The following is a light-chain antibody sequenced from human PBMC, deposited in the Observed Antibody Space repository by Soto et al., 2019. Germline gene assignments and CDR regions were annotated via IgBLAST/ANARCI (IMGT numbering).Light chain of an antibody. CDR2: AAS. CDR1: QDISSY. V-gene: IGKV1-9*01. Sequence: DIQLTQSPSFLSASVGDRVIITCRASQDISSYLAWYQQRPGKVPRFLTHAASTLQSGVPSRFSAAGSGTTFTLTFSSLQPEDIETYSCQQLNRFPRTFGQGTKVEV. CDR3: QQLNRFPRT. J-gene: IGKJ1*01.